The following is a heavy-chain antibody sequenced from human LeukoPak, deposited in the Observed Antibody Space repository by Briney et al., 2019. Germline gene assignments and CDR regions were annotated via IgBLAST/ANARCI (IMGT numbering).Heavy chain of an antibody. Sequence: GGSLRLSCAASGFTFSSYWMHWVRQAPGKGLEWLSALSGSGDRTYYADSVKGRLTIARDNSKKTLYLQMNNLRVEDTAVYYCARVQFQWFDPWGQGTLVTVSS. CDR2: LSGSGDRT. V-gene: IGHV3-23*01. CDR3: ARVQFQWFDP. J-gene: IGHJ5*02. CDR1: GFTFSSYW. D-gene: IGHD6-19*01.